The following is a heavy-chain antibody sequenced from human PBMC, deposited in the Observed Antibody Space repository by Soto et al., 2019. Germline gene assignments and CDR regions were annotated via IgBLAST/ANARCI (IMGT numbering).Heavy chain of an antibody. CDR1: GFTFTNYA. Sequence: EVQLLESGGGFVQPGGSLRLSCAASGFTFTNYALSWVRQAPGKGLEWVSTIGGGSGSTSYADSVKGRFSISRENSKNTLYLQMSSRRAEDMALYYCATRMYSTSWYYFVSWCQGTLVTVSS. CDR3: ATRMYSTSWYYFVS. V-gene: IGHV3-23*01. CDR2: IGGGSGST. D-gene: IGHD6-13*01. J-gene: IGHJ4*02.